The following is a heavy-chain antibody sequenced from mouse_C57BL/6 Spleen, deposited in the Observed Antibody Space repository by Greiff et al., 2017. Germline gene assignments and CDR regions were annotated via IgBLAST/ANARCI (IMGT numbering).Heavy chain of an antibody. CDR1: GFTFTDYY. D-gene: IGHD1-1*01. J-gene: IGHJ2*01. V-gene: IGHV7-3*01. CDR2: IRNKANGYTT. Sequence: EVQVVESGGGLVQPGGSLSLSCAASGFTFTDYYMSWVRQPPGKALEWFGLIRNKANGYTTEYSSSVKGRFTISRNNSQSILYLQMNALRAEDSATYYCARYRTVVSLDDWGKGTTLTVSS. CDR3: ARYRTVVSLDD.